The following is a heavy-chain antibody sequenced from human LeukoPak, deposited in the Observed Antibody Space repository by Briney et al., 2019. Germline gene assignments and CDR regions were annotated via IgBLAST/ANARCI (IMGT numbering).Heavy chain of an antibody. CDR3: ARGIVATMAFDY. J-gene: IGHJ4*02. V-gene: IGHV4-34*01. D-gene: IGHD5-12*01. Sequence: PSETLSLTCAVYGGSFSGYYWSWIRQPPGKGLEWIGEINHSGSTSYNPSLKSRVTISVDTSKNQFSLKLSSVTAADTAVYYCARGIVATMAFDYWGQGTLVTVSS. CDR2: INHSGST. CDR1: GGSFSGYY.